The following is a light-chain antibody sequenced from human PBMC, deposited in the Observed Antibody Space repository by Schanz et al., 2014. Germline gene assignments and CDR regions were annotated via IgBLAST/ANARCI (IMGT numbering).Light chain of an antibody. CDR1: SSDVGAYNY. CDR2: EVS. V-gene: IGLV2-8*01. J-gene: IGLJ3*02. CDR3: CSYEGNGWV. Sequence: QSALTQPASVSGSPGQSITISCTGSSSDVGAYNYVSWYQQHPGNAPKLLIFEVSKRPSGVPDRFSGSKSGNTASLTVSGLQADDEADYYCCSYEGNGWVFGGGTKLTVL.